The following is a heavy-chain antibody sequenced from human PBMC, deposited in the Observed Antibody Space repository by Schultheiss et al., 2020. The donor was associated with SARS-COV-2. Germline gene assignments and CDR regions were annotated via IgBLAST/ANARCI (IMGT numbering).Heavy chain of an antibody. V-gene: IGHV4-39*01. Sequence: SETLSLTCSVSGGSIRSSSDYWGWIRQAPGKGLEWIGSIYYRGSTYYTPSLKSRVTISVDTSKNQFSLKLSSVTAADTAVYYCARVSWRGYYFDYWGQGTLVTVSS. CDR1: GGSIRSSSDY. D-gene: IGHD3-3*01. CDR3: ARVSWRGYYFDY. CDR2: IYYRGST. J-gene: IGHJ4*02.